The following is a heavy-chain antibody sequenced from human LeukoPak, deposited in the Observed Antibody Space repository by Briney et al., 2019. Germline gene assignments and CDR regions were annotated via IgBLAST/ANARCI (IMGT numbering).Heavy chain of an antibody. Sequence: GGSLRLSCAASGFTFSSSWMSWVRQAPGKGLEWVANIKSDGSETNYVDSVKGRFTVSRDNAKNSLYLQMNSLRAEDTAVYYCARDLFDYWGQGTLVTVSS. CDR2: IKSDGSET. V-gene: IGHV3-7*01. CDR3: ARDLFDY. J-gene: IGHJ4*02. CDR1: GFTFSSSW.